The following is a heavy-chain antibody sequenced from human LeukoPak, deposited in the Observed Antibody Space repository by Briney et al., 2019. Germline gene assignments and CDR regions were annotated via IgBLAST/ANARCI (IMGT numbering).Heavy chain of an antibody. CDR2: INPSGGST. V-gene: IGHV1-46*01. CDR1: GYTFTSYY. D-gene: IGHD3-3*01. J-gene: IGHJ6*03. CDR3: ARVKIKGGITIFKEYHYMDV. Sequence: ASVKVSCKASGYTFTSYYMHWVRQAPGQGLEWMGIINPSGGSTSYAQKFQGRVTMTRDMSTSTVYMELSSLRSEDTAVYYCARVKIKGGITIFKEYHYMDVWGKGTTVTVSS.